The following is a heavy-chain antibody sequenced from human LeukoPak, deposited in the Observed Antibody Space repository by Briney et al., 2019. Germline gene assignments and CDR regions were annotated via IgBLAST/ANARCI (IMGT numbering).Heavy chain of an antibody. Sequence: SETLSLTCAVYGGSSSGYYWSWIRQPPGKGLEWIGEINHSGSTNYNPSLKSRVTISVDTSKNQFSLKLSSVTAADTAVYYCARGNWVVTAKPSFDYWGQGTLVTVSS. J-gene: IGHJ4*02. D-gene: IGHD2-21*02. CDR2: INHSGST. CDR3: ARGNWVVTAKPSFDY. CDR1: GGSSSGYY. V-gene: IGHV4-34*01.